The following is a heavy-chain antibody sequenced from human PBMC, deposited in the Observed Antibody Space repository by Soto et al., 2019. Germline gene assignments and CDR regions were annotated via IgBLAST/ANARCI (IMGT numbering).Heavy chain of an antibody. V-gene: IGHV3-72*01. D-gene: IGHD6-13*01. CDR2: TRNKANSYTT. CDR1: GFTFSDHH. Sequence: GGSLRLSCAASGFTFSDHHMDWVRQTPGKGLEWVGRTRNKANSYTTEYAASVKGRFTISRDDSKNSLYLQMNSLKTEDTAVYYCARRALAAAGTGYFDYWGQGTLVTVS. J-gene: IGHJ4*02. CDR3: ARRALAAAGTGYFDY.